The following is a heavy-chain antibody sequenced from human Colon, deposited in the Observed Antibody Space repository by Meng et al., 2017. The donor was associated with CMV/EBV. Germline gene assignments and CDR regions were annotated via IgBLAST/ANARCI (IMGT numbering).Heavy chain of an antibody. J-gene: IGHJ6*02. CDR3: ARIADYYYDMDL. CDR1: GFSLSTSGMR. CDR2: IDWDDDK. V-gene: IGHV2-70D*14. Sequence: SGPTLVKPTQTLTLTCTFSGFSLSTSGMRVSWIRQPPGKALEWLARIDWDDDKFYGTSLKTRLTISKDTSKNQVVLTMTNMDPVDTATYYCARIADYYYDMDLWGQGTTVTVSS.